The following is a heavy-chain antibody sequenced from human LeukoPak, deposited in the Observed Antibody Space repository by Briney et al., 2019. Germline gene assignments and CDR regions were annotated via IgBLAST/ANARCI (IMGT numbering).Heavy chain of an antibody. CDR1: GYTFTSYD. CDR3: ARQGVTAAENNYFYYYMDF. J-gene: IGHJ6*03. D-gene: IGHD6-13*01. CDR2: ISPNSGNT. V-gene: IGHV1-18*01. Sequence: ASVKVSCKASGYTFTSYDINWVRQATGQGLEWMGWISPNSGNTKSAQKFQGRVTMTTDTSTSTAYMELRSLRSDDTAVYYCARQGVTAAENNYFYYYMDFWGKGTTVTVSS.